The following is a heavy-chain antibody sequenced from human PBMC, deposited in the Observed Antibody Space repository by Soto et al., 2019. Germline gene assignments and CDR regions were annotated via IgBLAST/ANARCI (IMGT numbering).Heavy chain of an antibody. J-gene: IGHJ4*02. CDR2: IYYSGDT. V-gene: IGHV4-39*07. Sequence: SETLSLTCSVSGASISSDNYYWGWIRQTPGKGLEWIGSIYYSGDTYYNPSLKSRLTISRDNAKNSLYLLTNSLRAEDTAIYYCAKNNWLEYWGQGTLVTVSS. CDR1: GASISSDNYY. CDR3: AKNNWLEY.